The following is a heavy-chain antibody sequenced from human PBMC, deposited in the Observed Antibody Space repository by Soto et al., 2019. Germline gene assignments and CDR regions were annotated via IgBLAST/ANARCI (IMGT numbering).Heavy chain of an antibody. D-gene: IGHD2-15*01. V-gene: IGHV1-69*01. CDR3: ARDWGYCSGGSCWGWFDP. CDR1: GGTFSSYA. CDR2: IIPIFGTA. Sequence: QVQLVQSGAEVKKPGSSVKVSCKASGGTFSSYAISWVRQAPGQGLEWMGGIIPIFGTANYAQKFQGRVTITADESTSTAYRELSSLRSEDTAVYYCARDWGYCSGGSCWGWFDPWGQGTLVTVSS. J-gene: IGHJ5*02.